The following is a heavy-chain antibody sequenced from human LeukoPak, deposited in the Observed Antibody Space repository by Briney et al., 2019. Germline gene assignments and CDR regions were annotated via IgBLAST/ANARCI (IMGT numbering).Heavy chain of an antibody. Sequence: ASVKVSCKASGYTFTVYYMHWVRQAPGQGLEWMGWINPNSGGTNYAQKFQGRVTMTRDTSISTAYMELSRLRSDDTAVYYCARYYYDSSGYYYYYGMDVWGQGTTVTVSS. CDR2: INPNSGGT. J-gene: IGHJ6*02. CDR3: ARYYYDSSGYYYYYGMDV. D-gene: IGHD3-22*01. CDR1: GYTFTVYY. V-gene: IGHV1-2*02.